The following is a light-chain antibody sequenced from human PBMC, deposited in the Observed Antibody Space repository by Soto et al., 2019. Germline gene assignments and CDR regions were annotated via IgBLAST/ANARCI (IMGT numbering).Light chain of an antibody. CDR3: CSYAGSSTFAV. Sequence: QSALTQPASVSGSPGQSITISCTGTSSDVGSYNLVSWYQQHPGKAPKLMIYEVSKRPSGVSNRFSGYKSGNTASLTISGLQAEDEADYYGCSYAGSSTFAVFGTGTKLTVL. CDR2: EVS. CDR1: SSDVGSYNL. V-gene: IGLV2-23*02. J-gene: IGLJ1*01.